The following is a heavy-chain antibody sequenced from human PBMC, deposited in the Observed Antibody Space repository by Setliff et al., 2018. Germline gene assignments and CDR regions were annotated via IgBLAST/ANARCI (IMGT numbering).Heavy chain of an antibody. V-gene: IGHV4-59*01. D-gene: IGHD3-22*01. CDR2: IYSSGST. Sequence: PSETLSLTCTVSGGSIGSAYWSWIRQPPGKGLEWIGYIYSSGSTNYNPSLKSRVTISVDTSKNQFSLKLRSVTAADTAVYYCARAAKYDSSGYYGFWFDPWGQGTLVTVSS. CDR3: ARAAKYDSSGYYGFWFDP. CDR1: GGSIGSAY. J-gene: IGHJ5*02.